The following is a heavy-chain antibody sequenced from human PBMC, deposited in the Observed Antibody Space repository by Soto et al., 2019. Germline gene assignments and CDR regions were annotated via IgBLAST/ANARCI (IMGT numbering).Heavy chain of an antibody. CDR3: AREGYSSGFDPFDF. CDR1: GYNFRHFG. Sequence: QVQLEQSGDAVKKPGASVKVSCKASGYNFRHFGITWVRQASGLGLEWLGWISGYNGRTSSARNFRDRVVLTTDTATNTAYMELRSLTSDDTAIYYCAREGYSSGFDPFDFWGQGTKVTVSS. J-gene: IGHJ3*01. CDR2: ISGYNGRT. V-gene: IGHV1-18*01. D-gene: IGHD5-18*01.